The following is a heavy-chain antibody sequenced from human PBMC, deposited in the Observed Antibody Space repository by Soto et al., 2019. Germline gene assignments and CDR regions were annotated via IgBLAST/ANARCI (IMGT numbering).Heavy chain of an antibody. D-gene: IGHD3-22*01. CDR3: ARGSRYYDSSGYYYWYY. CDR1: GFIFGDYW. J-gene: IGHJ4*02. V-gene: IGHV3-7*05. CDR2: TRQDGGEK. Sequence: GGSLRLSCAASGFIFGDYWMSWIRQAPGKGLEWVANTRQDGGEKNFVDSVKGRFIISRDNAKNSLYLQMNSLRAEDTAVYYCARGSRYYDSSGYYYWYYWGQGTLVTVSS.